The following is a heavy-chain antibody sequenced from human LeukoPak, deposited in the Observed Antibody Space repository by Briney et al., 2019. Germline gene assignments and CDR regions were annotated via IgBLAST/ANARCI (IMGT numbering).Heavy chain of an antibody. CDR3: ARVRSMGEDYYYYGMDV. Sequence: TPSETLSLTCSVSGGSISSYYWSWIRQPPGKGLEWIGYIYYSGSTNYNPSLKSRVTISVDTSKNQFSLKLSSVTAADTAVYYCARVRSMGEDYYYYGMDVWGQGTTVTVSS. D-gene: IGHD1-26*01. V-gene: IGHV4-59*01. J-gene: IGHJ6*02. CDR1: GGSISSYY. CDR2: IYYSGST.